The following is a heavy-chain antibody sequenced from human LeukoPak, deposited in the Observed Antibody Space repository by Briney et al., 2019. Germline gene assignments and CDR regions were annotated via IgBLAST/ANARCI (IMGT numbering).Heavy chain of an antibody. V-gene: IGHV3-7*03. D-gene: IGHD2-21*01. CDR1: GFSFPSYW. CDR3: ARDKGGDEGSKFDC. Sequence: GESLRLSCVASGFSFPSYWMSWVRQAPGKGPEWVANINQGGSERHYVGSVEGRFTISRDNAKNSLYLQVSSLRAEDTAVYYCARDKGGDEGSKFDCWGQGTLVTVSS. CDR2: INQGGSER. J-gene: IGHJ4*02.